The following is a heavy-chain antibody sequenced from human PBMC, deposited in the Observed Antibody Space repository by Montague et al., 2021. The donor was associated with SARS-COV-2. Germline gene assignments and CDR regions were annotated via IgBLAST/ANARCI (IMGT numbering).Heavy chain of an antibody. CDR2: IHHSGSN. CDR3: ARERRYCSGGSCYSGWFDP. J-gene: IGHJ5*02. D-gene: IGHD2-15*01. V-gene: IGHV4-38-2*02. Sequence: SETLSLTCTVSGYSISSGYYWGWIRQPPGKGLEWIGSIHHSGSNYYNPSLKSRVTISVDTSKNQFSLKLSSVTAADTAVYYCARERRYCSGGSCYSGWFDPWGQGTLVTVSS. CDR1: GYSISSGYY.